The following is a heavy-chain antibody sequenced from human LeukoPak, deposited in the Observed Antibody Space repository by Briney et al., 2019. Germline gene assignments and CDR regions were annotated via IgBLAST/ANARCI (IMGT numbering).Heavy chain of an antibody. V-gene: IGHV1-2*02. CDR3: ARDGQDCSSTSYYRLIYYYGMDV. Sequence: ASVKVSCKASGYTFTGYYMHWVRQAPGQGLEWMGWINPNSGGTNYAQKFQGRVTMTRDTSISTAYMELSRLRSDDTAVYYCARDGQDCSSTSYYRLIYYYGMDVWGQGTTVTVSS. CDR2: INPNSGGT. J-gene: IGHJ6*02. D-gene: IGHD2-2*01. CDR1: GYTFTGYY.